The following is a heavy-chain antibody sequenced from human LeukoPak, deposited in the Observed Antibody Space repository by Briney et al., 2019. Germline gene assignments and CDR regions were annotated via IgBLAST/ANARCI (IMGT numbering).Heavy chain of an antibody. CDR1: GFTFSSYW. CDR2: IKQDGSEK. Sequence: GGSLRLSCAASGFTFSSYWMSWVRQAPGKGLEWVANIKQDGSEKYYVDSVKGRFTISRDNAKNSLYLQMNSLRAEDTAVYYCARHSRRTAGYSSSWYDFWGQGTLVTVSS. CDR3: ARHSRRTAGYSSSWYDF. D-gene: IGHD6-13*01. V-gene: IGHV3-7*01. J-gene: IGHJ5*01.